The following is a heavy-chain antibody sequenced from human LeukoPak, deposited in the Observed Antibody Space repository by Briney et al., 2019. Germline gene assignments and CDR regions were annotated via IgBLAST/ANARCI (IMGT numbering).Heavy chain of an antibody. CDR1: GGSITNSNYY. J-gene: IGHJ4*02. V-gene: IGHV4-39*07. Sequence: NPSETLSLTCIVSGGSITNSNYYWGWIRQPPGKGLEWIGSIYSSGNTYYNPSLKSRVTMSVDTSKVQFSLNLSSVTAADTAVYYCARDPTYRYWGQGTLVTVSS. CDR3: ARDPTYRY. CDR2: IYSSGNT.